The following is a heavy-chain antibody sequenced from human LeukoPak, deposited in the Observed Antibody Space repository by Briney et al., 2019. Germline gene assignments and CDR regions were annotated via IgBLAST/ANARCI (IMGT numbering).Heavy chain of an antibody. CDR3: AQGDMITFGGVIVSLHFDY. CDR2: INPNSGGT. CDR1: GYTFTGYY. V-gene: IGHV1-2*02. J-gene: IGHJ4*02. Sequence: GASVKVSCKASGYTFTGYYMHWVRQAPGQGIEWMGWINPNSGGTNYAQKFQGRVTMTRDTSISTAYMELSRLRSDDTAVYYCAQGDMITFGGVIVSLHFDYWGQGTLVTVSS. D-gene: IGHD3-16*02.